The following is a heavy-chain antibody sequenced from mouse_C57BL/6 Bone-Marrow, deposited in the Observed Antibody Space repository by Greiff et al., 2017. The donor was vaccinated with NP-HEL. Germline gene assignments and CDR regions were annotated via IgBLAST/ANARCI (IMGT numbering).Heavy chain of an antibody. CDR3: ARDYYGSSFDY. D-gene: IGHD1-1*01. CDR2: IYPRSGNT. V-gene: IGHV1-81*01. J-gene: IGHJ2*01. Sequence: VQLQESGAELARPGASVKLSCKASGYTFTSYGISWVKQRTGQGLEWIGEIYPRSGNTYYNEKFKGKATLTADKSSSTAYMELRSLTSEDSAVYFCARDYYGSSFDYWGQGTTLTVSS. CDR1: GYTFTSYG.